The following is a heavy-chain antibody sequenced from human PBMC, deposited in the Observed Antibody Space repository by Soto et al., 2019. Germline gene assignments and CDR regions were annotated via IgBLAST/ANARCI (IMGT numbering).Heavy chain of an antibody. CDR2: ISAYNGNA. CDR1: GYTFSNYG. J-gene: IGHJ3*02. Sequence: QVQLLQSGADVKKPGASVKVSCKASGYTFSNYGLSWVRRAPGQGLEWMGWISAYNGNALYAQKLQGRITMTTDTSTTADYSELRRLKSADTAGYYCARGQGELPRGGDAFDIWGQGTMVTVSS. D-gene: IGHD1-26*01. V-gene: IGHV1-18*01. CDR3: ARGQGELPRGGDAFDI.